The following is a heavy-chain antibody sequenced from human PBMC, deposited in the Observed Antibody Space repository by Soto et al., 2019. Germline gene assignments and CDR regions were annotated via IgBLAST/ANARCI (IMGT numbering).Heavy chain of an antibody. V-gene: IGHV5-10-1*01. J-gene: IGHJ5*02. Sequence: PGESLKISCKGSGYSFTSYWITWVRQMPGKGLEWMGRIDPSDSYTNYSPSFRGHVTISADKSISTAYLQWSSLKASDTAMYYCARHQVGDSYGQNWFDPWGQGTLVTVSS. CDR3: ARHQVGDSYGQNWFDP. CDR2: IDPSDSYT. CDR1: GYSFTSYW. D-gene: IGHD5-18*01.